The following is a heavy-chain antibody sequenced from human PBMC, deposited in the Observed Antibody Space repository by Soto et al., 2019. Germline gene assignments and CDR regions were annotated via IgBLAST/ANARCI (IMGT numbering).Heavy chain of an antibody. J-gene: IGHJ5*02. V-gene: IGHV1-2*02. Sequence: ASVKVSCKASGYTFTGYYMHWVRQAPGQGXEWMGWINPNSGGTNYAQKFQGRVTMTRDTSISTAYMELSRLRSDDTAVYYCARDKEYSSGWYEDNWFDPWGQGTLVTVSS. CDR1: GYTFTGYY. CDR3: ARDKEYSSGWYEDNWFDP. CDR2: INPNSGGT. D-gene: IGHD6-19*01.